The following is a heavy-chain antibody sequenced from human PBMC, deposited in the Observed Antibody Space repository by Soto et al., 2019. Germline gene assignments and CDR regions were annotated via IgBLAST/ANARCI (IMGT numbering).Heavy chain of an antibody. V-gene: IGHV4-59*08. CDR1: GGSISSYC. D-gene: IGHD3-10*01. CDR2: ICNSGTT. J-gene: IGHJ5*02. Sequence: SETLSLTCTVSGGSISSYCWTWIRPPPEAGLEWIGCICNSGTTNYNPPLKSRVTISVDTSKNQFSLKLSSVAAADTAVYYCARHAYYYGSGHNWFDPWGQATLVTVSS. CDR3: ARHAYYYGSGHNWFDP.